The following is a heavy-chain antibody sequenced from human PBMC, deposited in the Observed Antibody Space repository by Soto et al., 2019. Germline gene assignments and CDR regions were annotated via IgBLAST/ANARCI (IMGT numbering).Heavy chain of an antibody. CDR3: ARAYSYGYGLYFDY. V-gene: IGHV4-59*08. J-gene: IGHJ4*02. CDR2: IYYSGST. D-gene: IGHD5-18*01. Sequence: LSITCAFSGGSISSYYWSWIRQTPGKGLELIGYIYYSGSTNYNPSLNPSLKSRVTISVDTSKNQFSLKLSSVTAADTAVYYCARAYSYGYGLYFDYWGQGTLVTVPS. CDR1: GGSISSYY.